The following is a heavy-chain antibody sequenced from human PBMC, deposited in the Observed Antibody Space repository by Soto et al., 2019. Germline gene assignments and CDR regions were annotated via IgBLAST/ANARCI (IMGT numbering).Heavy chain of an antibody. CDR1: GFTLSSYI. CDR2: ISSSSSYI. J-gene: IGHJ4*02. Sequence: EVQLVESGGGLVKPGGSLRLSCAASGFTLSSYIMNWVRQAPGKGLEWVSSISSSSSYIYSADSVKGRFTISRDNAKNSLYLQMNSLRAEDTAVYYCARSGEYSGYDYFATIDYWGQGTLVTVSS. CDR3: ARSGEYSGYDYFATIDY. V-gene: IGHV3-21*01. D-gene: IGHD5-12*01.